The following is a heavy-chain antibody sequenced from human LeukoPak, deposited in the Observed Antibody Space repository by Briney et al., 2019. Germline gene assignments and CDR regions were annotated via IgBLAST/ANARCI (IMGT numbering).Heavy chain of an antibody. CDR3: ARYAQADWFGP. V-gene: IGHV4-59*01. J-gene: IGHJ5*02. D-gene: IGHD2-2*01. CDR1: GGSISSYY. Sequence: SETLSLTCTVSGGSISSYYWSWIRQPPGKGLEWIGYIYYSGSTNYNPSLKSRVTISVDTSKNQFSLKLSSVTAADTAVYYCARYAQADWFGPWGQGTLVTVSS. CDR2: IYYSGST.